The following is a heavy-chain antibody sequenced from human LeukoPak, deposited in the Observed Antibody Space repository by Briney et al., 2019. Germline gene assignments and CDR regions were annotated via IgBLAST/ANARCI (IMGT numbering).Heavy chain of an antibody. D-gene: IGHD6-6*01. J-gene: IGHJ5*02. Sequence: ASVKVSCKASGGTFSSYAISWVRQAPGQGLEWMGGIIPIFGTANYAQKFQGRVTITADESTSTAYMELSSLRSEDTAVYYCASLASNSSVTWFDPWGQGTLVTVSS. V-gene: IGHV1-69*01. CDR2: IIPIFGTA. CDR3: ASLASNSSVTWFDP. CDR1: GGTFSSYA.